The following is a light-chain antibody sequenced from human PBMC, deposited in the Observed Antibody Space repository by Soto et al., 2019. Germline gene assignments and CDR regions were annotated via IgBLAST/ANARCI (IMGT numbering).Light chain of an antibody. CDR3: SSYTSSSTV. V-gene: IGLV2-14*01. J-gene: IGLJ2*01. CDR2: EVS. CDR1: SSDVGGYNY. Sequence: SVLTQPASVSGSPGQSITISCTGTSSDVGGYNYVSWYQQHPGKAPKLMIYEVSNRPSGVSNRFSGSKSGNTASLTISGLQAEDEADYYCSSYTSSSTVFGGGTQLTVL.